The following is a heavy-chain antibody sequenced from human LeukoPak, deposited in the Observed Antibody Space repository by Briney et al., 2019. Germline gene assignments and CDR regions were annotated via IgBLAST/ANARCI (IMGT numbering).Heavy chain of an antibody. Sequence: PARSLTLSCAASGFTFSSYAMHWVRQAPGKGLEWVAFISYNGGDKYYADSVKGRFTISRDNSKNTLYLQMNSLRPDDTAVYYCVRGHSLDYGNWFEPWGQGTLVTVSS. D-gene: IGHD3/OR15-3a*01. CDR1: GFTFSSYA. V-gene: IGHV3-30*04. CDR2: ISYNGGDK. J-gene: IGHJ5*02. CDR3: VRGHSLDYGNWFEP.